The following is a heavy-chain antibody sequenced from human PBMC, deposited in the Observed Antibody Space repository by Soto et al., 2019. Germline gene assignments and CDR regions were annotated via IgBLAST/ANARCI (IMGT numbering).Heavy chain of an antibody. D-gene: IGHD2-15*01. CDR2: IYWDDDK. Sequence: QITLKESGPTLVKPTQTLTLTCTFSGFSLSTSGVGVGWIRQPPGKALEWLALIYWDDDKRYSPSLKSRLTIPKDTSKTQMVLTTTNMDPLDTATYYCAHRPSYCSGGSCYSGFDYWGQGTLVTVSS. CDR1: GFSLSTSGVG. CDR3: AHRPSYCSGGSCYSGFDY. V-gene: IGHV2-5*02. J-gene: IGHJ4*02.